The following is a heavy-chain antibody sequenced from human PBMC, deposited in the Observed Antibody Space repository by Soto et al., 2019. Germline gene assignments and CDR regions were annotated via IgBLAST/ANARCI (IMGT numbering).Heavy chain of an antibody. CDR1: GYSISSGYY. Sequence: SETLSLTCAVSGYSISSGYYWGWLRQPPGKGLEWIGSIYHGGSTYYNPSLNSRVTISVDTSKNQFSLKLSSVTAADTAVYYCARIRVTMVRGVIINYYYYGMDVWGQGTTVTVSS. CDR3: ARIRVTMVRGVIINYYYYGMDV. V-gene: IGHV4-38-2*01. CDR2: IYHGGST. J-gene: IGHJ6*02. D-gene: IGHD3-10*01.